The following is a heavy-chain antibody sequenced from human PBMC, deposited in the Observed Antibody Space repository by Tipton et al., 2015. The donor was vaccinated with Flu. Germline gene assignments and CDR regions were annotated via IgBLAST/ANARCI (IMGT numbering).Heavy chain of an antibody. CDR2: ISSSGSTI. CDR1: GFTFSSYE. CDR3: ARDGIAARTQYYYYGMDV. J-gene: IGHJ6*02. D-gene: IGHD6-6*01. V-gene: IGHV3-48*03. Sequence: SGFTFSSYEMNWVRQAPGKGLEWVSYISSSGSTIYYADSVKGRFTISRDNAKNSLYLQMNSLRAEDTAVYYCARDGIAARTQYYYYGMDVWGQGTTVTVSS.